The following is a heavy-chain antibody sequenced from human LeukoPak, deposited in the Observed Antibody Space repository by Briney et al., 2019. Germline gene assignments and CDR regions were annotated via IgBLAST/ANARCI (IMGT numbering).Heavy chain of an antibody. D-gene: IGHD2-15*01. J-gene: IGHJ5*02. CDR3: AGVEVAEKIGWFDP. CDR2: IYHSGST. Sequence: SQTLSLTCAVSGGSISSGGYSWSWIRQPPGKGLEWIGYIYHSGSTYYNPSLKSRVTISVDRSKNQFSLKLSSVTVADTAVYYCAGVEVAEKIGWFDPWGQGTLVTVSS. V-gene: IGHV4-30-2*01. CDR1: GGSISSGGYS.